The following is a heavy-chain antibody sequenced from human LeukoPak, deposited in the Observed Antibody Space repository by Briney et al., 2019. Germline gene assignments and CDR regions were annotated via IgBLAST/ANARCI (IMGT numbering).Heavy chain of an antibody. V-gene: IGHV4-39*07. J-gene: IGHJ6*02. CDR1: GGSISSSSYY. D-gene: IGHD2-15*01. CDR2: IYYSGST. Sequence: PSETLSLTCTVSGGSISSSSYYWGWIRQPPGKGLEWIGSIYYSGSTYYNPSLKSRVTISVDTSENQFSLMLNSVNPEDTAVYYCARVGGGSDPYYAMDVWGQGTTVTVSS. CDR3: ARVGGGSDPYYAMDV.